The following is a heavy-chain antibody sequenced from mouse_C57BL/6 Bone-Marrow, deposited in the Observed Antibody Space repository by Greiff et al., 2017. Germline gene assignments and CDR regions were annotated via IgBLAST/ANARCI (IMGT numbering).Heavy chain of an antibody. V-gene: IGHV1-61*01. Sequence: VQLQQPGAELVRPGSSVKLSCKASGYTFTSYWMDWVKQRPGQGLEWIGNIYPSDSETHYNQKFKDKATLTVDKSSSTAYMQLSSLTSEDSAVYYCASYYYGSSYFDYWGQGTTLTVSS. D-gene: IGHD1-1*01. J-gene: IGHJ2*01. CDR2: IYPSDSET. CDR3: ASYYYGSSYFDY. CDR1: GYTFTSYW.